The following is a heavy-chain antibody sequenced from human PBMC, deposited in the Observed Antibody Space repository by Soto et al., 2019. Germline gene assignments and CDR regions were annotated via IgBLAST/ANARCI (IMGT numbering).Heavy chain of an antibody. D-gene: IGHD6-13*01. CDR1: GGSISSYY. V-gene: IGHV4-59*08. CDR2: IYYSGST. J-gene: IGHJ5*02. Sequence: QVQLQESGPGLVKPSETLSLTCTVSGGSISSYYWSWIRQPPGKGLEWIGYIYYSGSTNYNPSLKSRVTISVDTSKNQFSLKLSSVTAADTAVYYCAGSIAAAGTPFDPWGQGTLVTVSS. CDR3: AGSIAAAGTPFDP.